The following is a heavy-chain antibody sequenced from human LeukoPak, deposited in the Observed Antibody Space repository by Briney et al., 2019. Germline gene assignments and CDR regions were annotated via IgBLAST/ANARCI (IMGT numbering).Heavy chain of an antibody. J-gene: IGHJ4*02. V-gene: IGHV4-31*03. CDR1: GGSISSGGYY. D-gene: IGHD3-22*01. CDR2: IYYSGST. Sequence: PSETLSLTCTVSGGSISSGGYYWSWIRQHPGRGLEWIGYIYYSGSTHYNPSLKSRVTISVDTSKNQFSLKLSSVTAADTAVYYCARESNYYDSSGYYLVDYWGQGTLVTVSS. CDR3: ARESNYYDSSGYYLVDY.